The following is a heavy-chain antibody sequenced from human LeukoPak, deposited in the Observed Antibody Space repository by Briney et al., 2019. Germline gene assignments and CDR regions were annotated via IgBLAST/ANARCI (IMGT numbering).Heavy chain of an antibody. CDR2: LQPRGAT. CDR3: ARDSTGTACDP. J-gene: IGHJ5*02. Sequence: PSEPVSLLCIVSGAFVSSYYGRWTRRPAGGALEWIGRLQPRGATNYNPSLESRVTMSVDTSKNQFALSLTSVTAADTAVYYCARDSTGTACDPWGQGTLVTVSS. V-gene: IGHV4-4*07. D-gene: IGHD1-14*01. CDR1: GAFVSSYY.